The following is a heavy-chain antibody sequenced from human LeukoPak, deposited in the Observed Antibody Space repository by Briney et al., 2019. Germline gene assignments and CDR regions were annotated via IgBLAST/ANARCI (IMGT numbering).Heavy chain of an antibody. V-gene: IGHV3-21*01. CDR3: ASGFSSSPYFDY. D-gene: IGHD6-6*01. CDR1: GFTFSTYY. Sequence: KPGGSLRLSCAASGFTFSTYYMNWVRQAPGKGLEWVSFITGSSSYIYYTDSVKGRFTISRDNAKNSLFLQMNSLRDEDTAVYYCASGFSSSPYFDYWGQGTLDTVSS. CDR2: ITGSSSYI. J-gene: IGHJ4*02.